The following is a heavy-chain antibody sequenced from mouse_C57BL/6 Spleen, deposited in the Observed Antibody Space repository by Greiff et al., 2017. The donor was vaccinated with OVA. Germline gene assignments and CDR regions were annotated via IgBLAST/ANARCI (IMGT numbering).Heavy chain of an antibody. CDR2: ISYDGSN. J-gene: IGHJ1*03. CDR1: GYSITSGYY. CDR3: ARGDGYFDV. Sequence: EVQLQESGPGLVKPSQSLSLTCSVTGYSITSGYYWNWIRQFPGNKLEWMGYISYDGSNHYNPSLKNRISITRDTSKNQFFLKLNSVTTEDTATYYCARGDGYFDVWGTGTTVTVSS. V-gene: IGHV3-6*01.